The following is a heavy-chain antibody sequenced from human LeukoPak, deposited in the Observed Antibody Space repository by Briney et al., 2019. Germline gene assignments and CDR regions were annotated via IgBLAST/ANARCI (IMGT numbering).Heavy chain of an antibody. V-gene: IGHV3-30*02. CDR2: IRFDGSNK. J-gene: IGHJ4*02. CDR3: ARGGPAAGRFDY. D-gene: IGHD6-13*01. Sequence: GGSLRLSCAASGLTFSSYGMHWVRQAPGKGLEWLAYIRFDGSNKYYADSVKGRFTISRDNSKNTLYLQMNSLRAEDTAVYYCARGGPAAGRFDYWGQGTLVTVSS. CDR1: GLTFSSYG.